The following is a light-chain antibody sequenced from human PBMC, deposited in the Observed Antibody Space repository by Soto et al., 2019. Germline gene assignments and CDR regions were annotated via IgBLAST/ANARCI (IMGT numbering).Light chain of an antibody. CDR2: DVS. CDR3: CSYASIPYV. Sequence: QSALTQPASVSGSPGQSITISCTGTSSDVRAYDYVAWYQQHPGKAPKLMIYDVSNRPSGVSNRFSGSNSGNTASLTISGLQAEDEADYYCCSYASIPYVFGTGTKLTVL. CDR1: SSDVRAYDY. V-gene: IGLV2-14*01. J-gene: IGLJ1*01.